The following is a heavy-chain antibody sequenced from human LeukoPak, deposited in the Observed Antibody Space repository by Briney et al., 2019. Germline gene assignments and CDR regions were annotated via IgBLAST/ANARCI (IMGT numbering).Heavy chain of an antibody. D-gene: IGHD1/OR15-1a*01. CDR1: GGSISTYY. J-gene: IGHJ3*02. V-gene: IGHV4-4*07. CDR3: ARGTVPNAFDI. CDR2: IYTSGST. Sequence: SETLSLTCTVSGGSISTYYWSWIRQPAGKGLEWIGRIYTSGSTNYNPSLKSRVTMSVDTSKNQFSLKPSSVTAADTAVYFCARGTVPNAFDIWGQGTMVTVS.